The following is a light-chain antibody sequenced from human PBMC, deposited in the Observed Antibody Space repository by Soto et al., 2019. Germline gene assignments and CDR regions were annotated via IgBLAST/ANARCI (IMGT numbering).Light chain of an antibody. V-gene: IGKV3-20*01. CDR3: QQYGSSPTT. Sequence: PGERATLSCRASQSLSTSYLAWYQQKPGQAPRLLTYGTSSRASGIPDRFSGSGSGTDFTLTISRLEPGDFAVYYCQQYGSSPTTFGQGTKVDIK. CDR1: QSLSTSY. CDR2: GTS. J-gene: IGKJ1*01.